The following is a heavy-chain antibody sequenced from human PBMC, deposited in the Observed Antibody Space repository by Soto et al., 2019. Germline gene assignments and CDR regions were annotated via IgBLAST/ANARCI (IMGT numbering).Heavy chain of an antibody. CDR3: ARDNYYDFWSGYLTHRANWFDP. Sequence: SVKVSCKASGGTFSSYTISWVRQAPGQGLEWMGRIIPILGIANYAQKFQGRVTITADKSTSTAYMELSSLRSEDTAVYYCARDNYYDFWSGYLTHRANWFDPWGQGTLVTVSS. D-gene: IGHD3-3*01. V-gene: IGHV1-69*04. J-gene: IGHJ5*02. CDR1: GGTFSSYT. CDR2: IIPILGIA.